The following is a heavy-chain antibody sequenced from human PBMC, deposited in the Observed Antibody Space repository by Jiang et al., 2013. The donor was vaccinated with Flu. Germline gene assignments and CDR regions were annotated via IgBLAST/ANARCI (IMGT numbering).Heavy chain of an antibody. V-gene: IGHV2-5*01. CDR3: AHIPIPPVGIAAAGILEFALWFDY. CDR1: GFSLSTSGVG. CDR2: IYWNDDK. Sequence: KPTQTLTLTCTFSGFSLSTSGVGVGWIRQPPGKALEWLALIYWNDDKRYSPSLKSRLTITKDTSKNQVVLTMTNMDPVDTATYYCAHIPIPPVGIAAAGILEFALWFDYWGQGTLVTVSS. D-gene: IGHD6-13*01. J-gene: IGHJ4*02.